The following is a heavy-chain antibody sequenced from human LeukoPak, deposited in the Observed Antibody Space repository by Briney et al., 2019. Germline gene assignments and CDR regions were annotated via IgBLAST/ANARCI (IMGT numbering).Heavy chain of an antibody. D-gene: IGHD3-10*01. CDR3: AKDEFSY. V-gene: IGHV3-30-3*01. CDR2: ISYDGSNK. Sequence: GGSLRLSCAASGFTFSSYAMHWVRQAPGKGLEWVAVISYDGSNKYYADSVKGRFTISRDNSKNTLYLQMNSLRAEDTAVYYCAKDEFSYWGQGTLVTVSS. CDR1: GFTFSSYA. J-gene: IGHJ4*02.